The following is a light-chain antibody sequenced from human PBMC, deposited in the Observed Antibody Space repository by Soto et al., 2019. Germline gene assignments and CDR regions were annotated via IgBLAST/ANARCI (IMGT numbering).Light chain of an antibody. J-gene: IGKJ4*01. Sequence: DIVMTQSPDSLAVSLGERATINCKSSQSVLYSSNNKNYLAWYQQKPGQPPKLLIYWASTRESGVPDRLSGSGSGTDFTLTISSLQAEDVAVYYCQQYYSTRLTFGGGTTVEIK. CDR1: QSVLYSSNNKNY. V-gene: IGKV4-1*01. CDR3: QQYYSTRLT. CDR2: WAS.